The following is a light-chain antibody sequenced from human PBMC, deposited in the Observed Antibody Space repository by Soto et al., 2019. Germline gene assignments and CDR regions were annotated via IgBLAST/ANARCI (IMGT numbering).Light chain of an antibody. Sequence: QSALTQPASVSGSPGQSITITCTGTSSDVGGYNYVSWYQQHPGKAPKLMIYEVSNRPSGVSHRFSRSKSGNTASLTISGLQAEDEADYYCSSYAISSTSFGTGTKLTVL. J-gene: IGLJ1*01. CDR2: EVS. CDR3: SSYAISSTS. CDR1: SSDVGGYNY. V-gene: IGLV2-14*03.